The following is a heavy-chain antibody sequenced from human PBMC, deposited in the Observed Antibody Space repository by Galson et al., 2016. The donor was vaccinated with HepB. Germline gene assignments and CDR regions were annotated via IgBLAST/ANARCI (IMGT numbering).Heavy chain of an antibody. CDR3: ARNSFWNALDV. CDR2: MSSSDRSVTEM. J-gene: IGHJ6*02. V-gene: IGHV3-21*01. D-gene: IGHD3-3*01. CDR1: GFIFRSFT. Sequence: SLRLSCAASGFIFRSFTMTWVRQSPGKGLEWVASMSSSDRSVTEMHHTDTVKGRFNIYRNNAKHSLYLQMNSLRADDTAVYYCARNSFWNALDVWGQGTTVTVSS.